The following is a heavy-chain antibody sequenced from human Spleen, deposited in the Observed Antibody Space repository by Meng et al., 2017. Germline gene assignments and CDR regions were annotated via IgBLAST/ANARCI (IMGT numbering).Heavy chain of an antibody. CDR3: AGGSSGWYFFDY. CDR2: IGTSGTTR. D-gene: IGHD6-19*01. CDR1: GFRFSSYE. Sequence: GESLKISCAASGFRFSSYEMSWVRRAPGKGLEWISYIGTSGTTRYYADSVKGRFNISRDNSKNTLYLEMNSLRAEDTAVYYCAGGSSGWYFFDYWGQGTLVTVSS. V-gene: IGHV3-48*03. J-gene: IGHJ4*02.